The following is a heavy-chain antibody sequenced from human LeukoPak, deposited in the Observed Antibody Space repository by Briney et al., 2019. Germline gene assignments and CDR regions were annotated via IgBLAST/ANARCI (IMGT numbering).Heavy chain of an antibody. D-gene: IGHD1-1*01. Sequence: SVKVSCKASGGTFSSYAISWVRQAPGQGLEWMGRIIPIFGIANYAQKFQGRVTITADKSTSTAYMELSSLRSGDTAVYYCARSGGKQLEPDFDYWGQGTLVTVSS. CDR1: GGTFSSYA. CDR3: ARSGGKQLEPDFDY. CDR2: IIPIFGIA. J-gene: IGHJ4*02. V-gene: IGHV1-69*04.